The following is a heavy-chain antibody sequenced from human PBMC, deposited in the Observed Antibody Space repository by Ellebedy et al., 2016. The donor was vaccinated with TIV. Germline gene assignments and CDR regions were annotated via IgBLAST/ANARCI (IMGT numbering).Heavy chain of an antibody. CDR3: ARDYYGSGSYSSD. D-gene: IGHD3-10*01. Sequence: PGGSLRLSCAASGFTFTSYAMSWVRQAPGKGLEWVSSLSGSGGRADYADSVKGRFTISRDNAKNSLYLRMNSLRAEDTAVYYCARDYYGSGSYSSDWGQGTLVTVSS. V-gene: IGHV3-23*01. J-gene: IGHJ4*02. CDR1: GFTFTSYA. CDR2: LSGSGGRA.